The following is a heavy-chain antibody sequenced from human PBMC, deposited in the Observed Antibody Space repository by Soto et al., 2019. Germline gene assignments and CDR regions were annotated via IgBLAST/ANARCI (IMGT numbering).Heavy chain of an antibody. CDR1: GESFNAYY. J-gene: IGHJ5*02. D-gene: IGHD2-15*01. CDR3: AREVVAPTNWFDP. V-gene: IGHV4-34*01. Sequence: QVQLHQWGAGLVKPSETLSLTCAVYGESFNAYYWSCIRQPPGKGLEWIGKINHAGSTNYNPSLKSRVTMSVDASKNQFSLNLTSVTAADTAVYYCAREVVAPTNWFDPWGQGTLVTVSS. CDR2: INHAGST.